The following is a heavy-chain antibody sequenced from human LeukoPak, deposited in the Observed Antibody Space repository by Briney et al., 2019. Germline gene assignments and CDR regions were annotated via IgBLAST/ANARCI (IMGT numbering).Heavy chain of an antibody. V-gene: IGHV3-48*02. CDR3: ARDQRSSSGSWYDY. CDR2: ISSSSSTI. CDR1: GFTFSSYA. J-gene: IGHJ4*02. Sequence: GRSLRLSCAASGFTFSSYAMHWVRQAPGKGLEWVSYISSSSSTIYYADSVKGRFTISRDNAKNSLYLQMNSLRDEDTAVYYCARDQRSSSGSWYDYWGQGTLVTVSS. D-gene: IGHD6-13*01.